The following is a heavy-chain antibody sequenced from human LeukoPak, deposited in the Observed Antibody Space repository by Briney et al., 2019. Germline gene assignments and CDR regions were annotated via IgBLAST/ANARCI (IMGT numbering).Heavy chain of an antibody. D-gene: IGHD6-19*01. Sequence: SETLSLTCTVSGGSINSYYWSWIRQPPGKGLEWIGYIYYIGSTNYNPSLKSRVTISVDTSKNQFSLRLTSVTAADTAVYYCARLLKRQWLVIDAFDIWGQGTMVTVSS. V-gene: IGHV4-59*08. CDR3: ARLLKRQWLVIDAFDI. CDR2: IYYIGST. J-gene: IGHJ3*02. CDR1: GGSINSYY.